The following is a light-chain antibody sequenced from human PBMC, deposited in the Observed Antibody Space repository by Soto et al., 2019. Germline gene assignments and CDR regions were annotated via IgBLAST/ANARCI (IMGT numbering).Light chain of an antibody. CDR2: AAS. V-gene: IGKV1-39*01. Sequence: DIHMTQSPSSLSASVGDRVTITCLASQSIGSYLKWYQQKPGKAHKLLIYAASSLQSGVPSRFSGSGSGTDFTLTISSLQHEDFATYYGQQSYSTPYTFGQVTKLEIK. CDR1: QSIGSY. J-gene: IGKJ2*01. CDR3: QQSYSTPYT.